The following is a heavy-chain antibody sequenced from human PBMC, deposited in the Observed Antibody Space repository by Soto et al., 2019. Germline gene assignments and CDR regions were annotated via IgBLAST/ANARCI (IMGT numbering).Heavy chain of an antibody. CDR1: GFTFSNAW. J-gene: IGHJ4*02. CDR3: TALTGTTMALDY. CDR2: IKTKSDGATT. Sequence: GGSLRLSCAASGFTFSNAWMNWVRQAPGKGLEWVGRIKTKSDGATTDYAAPVKGRFTISRDDSRNTLYLQMNSLKAEDTAVYYCTALTGTTMALDYWGQGTLVTVSS. D-gene: IGHD1-20*01. V-gene: IGHV3-15*01.